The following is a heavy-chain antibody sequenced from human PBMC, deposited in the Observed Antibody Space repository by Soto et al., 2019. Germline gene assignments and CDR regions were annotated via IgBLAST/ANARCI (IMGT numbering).Heavy chain of an antibody. Sequence: GASVKVSCKASGYTFTGYYMHWVRQAPGQGLEWMGWINPNSGGTNYAQKFQGWVTMTRDTSISTAYMELSRLRSDDTAVYYCAREAEEIYCSGGSCYSDSGPNWFDPWGQGTLVTVSS. CDR2: INPNSGGT. V-gene: IGHV1-2*04. D-gene: IGHD2-15*01. CDR3: AREAEEIYCSGGSCYSDSGPNWFDP. J-gene: IGHJ5*02. CDR1: GYTFTGYY.